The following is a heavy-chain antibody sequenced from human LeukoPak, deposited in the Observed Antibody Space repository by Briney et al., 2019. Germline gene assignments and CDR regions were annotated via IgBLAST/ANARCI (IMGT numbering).Heavy chain of an antibody. Sequence: PSETLSLTCAVYGGSFSGYYRSWIRQPPGKGLEWIGEINHSGSTNYNPSLKSRVTISVDTSKNQFSLKLSSVTAADTAVYYCARGPYDYGDYSDAFDIWGQGTMVTVSS. CDR2: INHSGST. D-gene: IGHD4-17*01. CDR1: GGSFSGYY. J-gene: IGHJ3*02. CDR3: ARGPYDYGDYSDAFDI. V-gene: IGHV4-34*01.